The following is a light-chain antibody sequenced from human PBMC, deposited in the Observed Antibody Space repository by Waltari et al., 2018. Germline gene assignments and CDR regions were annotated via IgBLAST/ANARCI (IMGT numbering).Light chain of an antibody. CDR1: SSDVGGYDY. CDR2: DVS. J-gene: IGLJ2*01. V-gene: IGLV2-14*03. Sequence: QSALTQPASVSGSPGQSITISCTGTSSDVGGYDYVSWYQQRPGKAPKVMIYDVSNRPSGVFNRFSGSKSGNTASLAISGLQAEDEADYYCSSYTSTTTGIFGGGTKLTVL. CDR3: SSYTSTTTGI.